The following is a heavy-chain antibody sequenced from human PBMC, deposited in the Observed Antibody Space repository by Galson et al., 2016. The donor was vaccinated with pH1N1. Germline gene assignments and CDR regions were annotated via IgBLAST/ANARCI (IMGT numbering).Heavy chain of an antibody. D-gene: IGHD5-24*01. Sequence: QSGAEVKKPGESLKISCKGSGYNFATYWIGWVRQMPGKGLEWMGKVYPRDSDARYSPCFKDQVTFSGDTSTNTAYLQWLNLRASDSGIYYCARRIAITTITGGVDAYDIWGQGTMVTVSS. CDR3: ARRIAITTITGGVDAYDI. V-gene: IGHV5-51*01. CDR2: VYPRDSDA. CDR1: GYNFATYW. J-gene: IGHJ3*02.